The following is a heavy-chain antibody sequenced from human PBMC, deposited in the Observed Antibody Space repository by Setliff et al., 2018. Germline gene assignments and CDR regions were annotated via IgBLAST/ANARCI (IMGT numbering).Heavy chain of an antibody. Sequence: SETLSLTCAVSGYSISSDHYWGWIRQPPGKGLEWIGSIYHSGSAYYNPSLKSRVTISVDTSKNQFSLKLSSVTAADRAVYYCARDGGNGYGVDAYAGGGFDIWGQVTMVTVSS. CDR2: IYHSGSA. J-gene: IGHJ3*02. V-gene: IGHV4-38-2*02. CDR3: ARDGGNGYGVDAYAGGGFDI. CDR1: GYSISSDHY. D-gene: IGHD5-18*01.